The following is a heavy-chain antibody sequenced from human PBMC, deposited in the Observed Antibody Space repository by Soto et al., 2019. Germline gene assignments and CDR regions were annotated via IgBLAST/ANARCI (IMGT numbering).Heavy chain of an antibody. V-gene: IGHV1-2*02. CDR3: ARGGGVGVAGSAAFDM. Sequence: QLHLVQSGAVVKKPGASVTVSCSASGYPVTAYYMHWVRQAPGRGVEWMGGINPATGAAKYTQTFRGRVTMTRDTSTSTVFMDLSGLTSEDTAVFYCARGGGVGVAGSAAFDMWGQGTLVTVSS. CDR2: INPATGAA. J-gene: IGHJ3*02. D-gene: IGHD3-3*01. CDR1: GYPVTAYY.